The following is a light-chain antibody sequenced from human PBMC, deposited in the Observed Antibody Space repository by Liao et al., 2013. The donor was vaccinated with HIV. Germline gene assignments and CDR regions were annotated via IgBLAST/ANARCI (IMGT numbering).Light chain of an antibody. Sequence: SYELTQPPSVSVSPGQTASITCSGDNLGDKFSCWYYQKPGQSPVLVIYEDTKRPSGIPERFSGSNSGNTATLTISETQTMDEADYYCQAWDTSSVVFGGGAKLTVL. CDR1: NLGDKF. CDR2: EDT. V-gene: IGLV3-1*01. CDR3: QAWDTSSVV. J-gene: IGLJ3*02.